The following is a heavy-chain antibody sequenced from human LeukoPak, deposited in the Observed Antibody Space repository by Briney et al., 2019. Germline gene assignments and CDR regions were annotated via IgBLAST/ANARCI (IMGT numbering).Heavy chain of an antibody. V-gene: IGHV3-23*01. J-gene: IGHJ6*03. Sequence: GGSLRLSCAASGFTFSSYAMRWVRQAPGKGLEWASAIRGGGGSTYYADSVKGRFTISRDNSKNTLYLQMNSLRAEDTAVYYCANCHVVLVDYYYYYMDVWGKGTTVSVSS. D-gene: IGHD2-8*02. CDR1: GFTFSSYA. CDR2: IRGGGGST. CDR3: ANCHVVLVDYYYYYMDV.